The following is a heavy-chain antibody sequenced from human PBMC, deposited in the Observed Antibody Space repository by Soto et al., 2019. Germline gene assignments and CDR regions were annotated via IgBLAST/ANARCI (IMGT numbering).Heavy chain of an antibody. CDR1: GFTFSDYY. J-gene: IGHJ3*02. Sequence: GGSLRLSCAASGFTFSDYYMSWIRQAPGKGLEWVSYISSSGSTIYYADPVKGRFTISRDNAKNSLYLQMNSLRAEDTAVYYCARDWGFGELSDFRAFDIWGQGTMVTVSS. CDR2: ISSSGSTI. CDR3: ARDWGFGELSDFRAFDI. D-gene: IGHD3-10*01. V-gene: IGHV3-11*01.